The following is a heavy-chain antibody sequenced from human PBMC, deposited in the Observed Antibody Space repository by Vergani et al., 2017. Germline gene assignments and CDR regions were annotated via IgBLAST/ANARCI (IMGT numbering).Heavy chain of an antibody. V-gene: IGHV3-23*01. Sequence: EVQLLESGGGLVQPGGSLRLSCAASGFTFSSYAMSWVRQAPGKGLEWVSAISGSGGSTYYADSVKGRFTISRDNSKNTLYLQMNSLRAEDTGVYYCAKDVYSNYVRIDYWGQGTLVTVSS. CDR1: GFTFSSYA. CDR3: AKDVYSNYVRIDY. CDR2: ISGSGGST. D-gene: IGHD4-11*01. J-gene: IGHJ4*02.